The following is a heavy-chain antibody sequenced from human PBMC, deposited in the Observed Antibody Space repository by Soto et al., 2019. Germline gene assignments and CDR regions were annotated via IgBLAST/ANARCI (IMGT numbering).Heavy chain of an antibody. J-gene: IGHJ4*02. CDR3: ARDTAMALPDA. V-gene: IGHV1-18*01. CDR2: INPYNGNT. D-gene: IGHD5-18*01. CDR1: GYTFTSYA. Sequence: QVQLVQYGTEVKKPGASVKVSCKASGYTFTSYAISWVRQAPGQGLEWMGWINPYNGNTNYAQKLQGRVTMTTDTSKSTAYMELRSLRSDDTAVYYCARDTAMALPDAWGQGTLVTVSS.